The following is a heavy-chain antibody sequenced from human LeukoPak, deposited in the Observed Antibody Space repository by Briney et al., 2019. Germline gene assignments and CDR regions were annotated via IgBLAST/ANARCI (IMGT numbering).Heavy chain of an antibody. Sequence: ASVKVSCKASGYTFTGYYMHWVRQAPGQGLEWMGWINPNSGGTNYAQKFQGRVTMTRDTSISTAYMELSRLRSDDTAVYYCAKDVGVWDHAFDIWGQGTMVTVSS. CDR3: AKDVGVWDHAFDI. CDR1: GYTFTGYY. J-gene: IGHJ3*02. D-gene: IGHD1-26*01. CDR2: INPNSGGT. V-gene: IGHV1-2*02.